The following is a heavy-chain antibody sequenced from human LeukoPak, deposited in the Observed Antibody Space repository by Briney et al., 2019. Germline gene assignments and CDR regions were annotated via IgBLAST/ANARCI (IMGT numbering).Heavy chain of an antibody. CDR1: GGSISNYY. D-gene: IGHD3-10*01. CDR3: ARDRGSLWFGELGWFDP. V-gene: IGHV4-4*07. CDR2: IYTSGTT. J-gene: IGHJ5*02. Sequence: SETLSLTCTVSGGSISNYYWNWIRQPAGKGLEWIGRIYTSGTTNYNPSLKSRVSMSVDTSKNQFSLKLSSMTAADTAAYYCARDRGSLWFGELGWFDPWGQGTLVTVSS.